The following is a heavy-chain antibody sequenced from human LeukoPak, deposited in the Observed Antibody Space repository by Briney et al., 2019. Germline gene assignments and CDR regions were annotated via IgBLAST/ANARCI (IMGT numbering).Heavy chain of an antibody. V-gene: IGHV3-9*01. CDR3: ARALDS. Sequence: PGGSLRLSCAASGFAFDDSAMHWVRQVPGKGLEWVSGIYWNSGLIGYVDSVKGRFTISRSNAKNTVYLQMNSLRVEDTALYYCARALDSWGQGTLVTVSS. CDR2: IYWNSGLI. CDR1: GFAFDDSA. J-gene: IGHJ4*02.